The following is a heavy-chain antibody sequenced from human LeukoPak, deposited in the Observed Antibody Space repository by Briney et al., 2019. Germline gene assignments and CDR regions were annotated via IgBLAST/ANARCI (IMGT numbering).Heavy chain of an antibody. CDR2: INPNSGGT. V-gene: IGHV1-2*02. CDR3: ARGLPFRGVVVIPCGY. CDR1: GYTFPAYY. J-gene: IGHJ3*01. Sequence: ASVKVSCKASGYTFPAYYIHWVRQAPGQGLEWMGWINPNSGGTNYAQKFQGRVTMTRDTSISTAYMELSRLRSDDTAVYYCARGLPFRGVVVIPCGYWGQGTMVTVSS. D-gene: IGHD2-15*01.